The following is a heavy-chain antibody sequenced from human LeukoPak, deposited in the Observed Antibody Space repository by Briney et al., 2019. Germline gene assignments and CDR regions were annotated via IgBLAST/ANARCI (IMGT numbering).Heavy chain of an antibody. CDR1: VFTFSRYA. Sequence: PGGSLRLSCAASVFTFSRYAMHWVRQAPGKGLEYVSAISSNGGSTYYANSVKGRFTISRDNSKNTLYLQMGSLRAEDMAVYYCARQGSGELDIDYWGQGTLVTVSS. D-gene: IGHD1-26*01. CDR2: ISSNGGST. CDR3: ARQGSGELDIDY. J-gene: IGHJ4*02. V-gene: IGHV3-64*01.